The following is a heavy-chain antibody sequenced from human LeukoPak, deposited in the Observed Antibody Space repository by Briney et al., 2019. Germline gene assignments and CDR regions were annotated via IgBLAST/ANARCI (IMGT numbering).Heavy chain of an antibody. CDR3: ARDRPTKLCFDY. V-gene: IGHV3-21*01. CDR1: GFTFSSYS. CDR2: ISSSSSYI. Sequence: GRSLRLSCAASGFTFSSYSMNWVRQAPGKGLEWVSSISSSSSYIYYADSVKGRFTISRDNAKNSLYLQMNSLRAEDTAVYYCARDRPTKLCFDYWGQGTLVTVSS. J-gene: IGHJ4*02.